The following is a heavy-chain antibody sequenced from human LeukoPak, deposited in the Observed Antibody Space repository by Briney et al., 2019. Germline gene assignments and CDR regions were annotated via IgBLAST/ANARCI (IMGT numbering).Heavy chain of an antibody. V-gene: IGHV4-59*01. CDR2: IYYSGST. J-gene: IGHJ5*02. CDR1: GGSISSYY. CDR3: ARGGHYYDSTGWFDP. Sequence: PSETLSLTCTVSGGSISSYYWSWIRQPPGKGLEWIGYIYYSGSTNYDPSLKSRVTISVDTSKNQFSLKLSSVTAADTAVYYCARGGHYYDSTGWFDPWGQGTLVTVPS. D-gene: IGHD3-22*01.